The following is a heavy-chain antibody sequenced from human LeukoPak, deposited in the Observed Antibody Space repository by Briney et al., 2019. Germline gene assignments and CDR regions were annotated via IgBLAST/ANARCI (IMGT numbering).Heavy chain of an antibody. Sequence: GGSLRLSCAASGFTFSSYAIHWVRQAPGKGLEWVAVISYDGSNKYYADSVKGRFTISRDNSKNTLYLQMNSLRAEDTAVYYCITVTTYYWGQGTLVTVSS. CDR1: GFTFSSYA. J-gene: IGHJ4*02. D-gene: IGHD4-11*01. CDR2: ISYDGSNK. CDR3: ITVTTYY. V-gene: IGHV3-30-3*01.